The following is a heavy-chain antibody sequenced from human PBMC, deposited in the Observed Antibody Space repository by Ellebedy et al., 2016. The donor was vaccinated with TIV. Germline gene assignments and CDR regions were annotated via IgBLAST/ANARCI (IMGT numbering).Heavy chain of an antibody. CDR3: AKDRTPGDGYWVFDN. CDR2: IFGSGGKR. D-gene: IGHD3-22*01. CDR1: GFTFSPYA. J-gene: IGHJ4*02. Sequence: GESLKISCAASGFTFSPYAMSWVRQAPGKGLEWVSGIFGSGGKRSADSVKGRFTISRDNSKRTVDLQLDSLRAEDTAIYFCAKDRTPGDGYWVFDNWGQGTLVSVSS. V-gene: IGHV3-23*01.